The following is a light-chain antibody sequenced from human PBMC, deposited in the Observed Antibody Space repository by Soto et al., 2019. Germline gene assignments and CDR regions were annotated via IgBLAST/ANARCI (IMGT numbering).Light chain of an antibody. CDR2: DVS. Sequence: QSVLTQPASVSGSPGQSITISCTGTSSDVGGYNYVSWYQQHPGKAPKLMIYDVSNRPSGVSNRFSGSKSGNTASLTISGLRAEDEADYYCSSYTSSGYVFETGTKVTVL. CDR3: SSYTSSGYV. V-gene: IGLV2-14*01. CDR1: SSDVGGYNY. J-gene: IGLJ1*01.